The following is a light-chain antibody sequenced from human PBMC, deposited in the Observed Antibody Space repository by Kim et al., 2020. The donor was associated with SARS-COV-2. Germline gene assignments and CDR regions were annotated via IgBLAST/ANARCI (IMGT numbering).Light chain of an antibody. CDR3: MQGTHWPRYT. Sequence: PAYLSCRSSQSLVNSDGNTYLTWYQQRPGQSPRRLIYKVSDRDSGVPDRFSGSGSGTDFTLKISGVEAEDVGVYYCMQGTHWPRYTFGQGTKLEI. J-gene: IGKJ2*01. CDR1: QSLVNSDGNTY. CDR2: KVS. V-gene: IGKV2-30*01.